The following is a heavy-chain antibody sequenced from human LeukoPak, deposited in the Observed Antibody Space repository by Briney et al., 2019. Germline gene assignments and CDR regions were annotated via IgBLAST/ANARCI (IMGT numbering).Heavy chain of an antibody. Sequence: SETLSLTGTVSGGPISNYYWSWIRQPPGEGLEWIAYIYYSGSTNYNPSLKSRVTISVDTSKNQFSLNLNSVTAADTAVYYCARSIAGTRSKFDNWGQGSLVTVSS. D-gene: IGHD1/OR15-1a*01. J-gene: IGHJ5*02. CDR2: IYYSGST. V-gene: IGHV4-59*08. CDR3: ARSIAGTRSKFDN. CDR1: GGPISNYY.